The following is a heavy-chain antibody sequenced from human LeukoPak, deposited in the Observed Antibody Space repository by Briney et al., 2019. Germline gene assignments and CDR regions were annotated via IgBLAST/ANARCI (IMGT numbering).Heavy chain of an antibody. CDR2: IHHSGTT. V-gene: IGHV4-39*01. D-gene: IGHD2-15*01. J-gene: IGHJ4*02. CDR3: AKSSRLSLAAAFDY. CDR1: GGSFSSSSYY. Sequence: PSETLSLTCTVSGGSFSSSSYYWGWIRQPPGKGLEWIGNIHHSGTTYFNPSLKTRITISVDTSKNQFSLRLSSVTAADTAVYYCAKSSRLSLAAAFDYWGQGTLVTVSS.